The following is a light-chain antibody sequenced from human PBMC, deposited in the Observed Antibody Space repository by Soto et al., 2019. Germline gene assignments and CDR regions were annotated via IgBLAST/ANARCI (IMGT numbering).Light chain of an antibody. CDR2: AAS. CDR3: LQDYNYPWT. V-gene: IGKV1-6*01. Sequence: IQMTQSPSTLSASVGDRVTITCRASQSISSWLAWYQQKPGKAPKLLIYAASSLQSGGPSRFSGSGSGTDFTLTISSLQPEDFASYYCLQDYNYPWTFGQGTKVEIK. J-gene: IGKJ1*01. CDR1: QSISSW.